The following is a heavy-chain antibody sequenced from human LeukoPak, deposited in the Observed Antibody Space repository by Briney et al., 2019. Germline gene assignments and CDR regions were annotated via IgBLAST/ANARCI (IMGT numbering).Heavy chain of an antibody. CDR1: EYTFTIYY. J-gene: IGHJ4*02. V-gene: IGHV1-2*02. CDR2: INPNTGGT. D-gene: IGHD5-18*01. CDR3: AREKDTAVVNELDY. Sequence: ASVRVSCKASEYTFTIYYIHWVRQAPGQGLEWMGWINPNTGGTNFAQKFQGRVTMTRDTSISTAYMEVSRLRSDDAAVYYCAREKDTAVVNELDYWGQGTLVTVSS.